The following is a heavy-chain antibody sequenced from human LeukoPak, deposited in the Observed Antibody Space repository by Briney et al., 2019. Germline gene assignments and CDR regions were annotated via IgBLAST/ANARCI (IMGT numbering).Heavy chain of an antibody. V-gene: IGHV4-39*01. CDR3: ARTYYDILTGYQQPDDY. J-gene: IGHJ4*02. CDR2: IYYSGST. CDR1: GGSISSGSYY. D-gene: IGHD3-9*01. Sequence: SQTLSLTCTVSGGSISSGSYYWGWIRQPPGKGLEWIGSIYYSGSTYYNPSLKSRVTISVDTSKNQFSLKLSSVTAADTAVYYCARTYYDILTGYQQPDDYWGQGTLVTVSS.